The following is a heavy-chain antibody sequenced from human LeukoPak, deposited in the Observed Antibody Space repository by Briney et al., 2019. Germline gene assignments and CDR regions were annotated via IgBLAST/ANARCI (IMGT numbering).Heavy chain of an antibody. J-gene: IGHJ5*02. CDR1: GFTFSSYS. V-gene: IGHV3-21*01. CDR3: ARDKDCSGGSCYLLWFDP. CDR2: ISSSSSYI. Sequence: GGSLRLSCAASGFTFSSYSMNWVRQAPGKGLEWVSSISSSSSYIYYADSVKGRFTISRDNAKNSLYLQMNSLRAEDTAVYYCARDKDCSGGSCYLLWFDPWGQGTLATVSS. D-gene: IGHD2-15*01.